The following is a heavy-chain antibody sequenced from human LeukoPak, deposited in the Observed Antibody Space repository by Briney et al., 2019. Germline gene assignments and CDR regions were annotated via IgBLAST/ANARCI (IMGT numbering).Heavy chain of an antibody. CDR3: KRGERLGLDS. J-gene: IGHJ4*02. CDR2: ISYSRSS. V-gene: IGHV4-59*01. D-gene: IGHD6-19*01. CDR1: GASITTYY. Sequence: PSETLSLTCTVSGASITTYYWSWIRQSPGKGLEWIGYISYSRSSNYNPSLKSRVTISVDTSKNQFSLKLTSVTAADTAVYYCKRGERLGLDSWGQGTLVTVSS.